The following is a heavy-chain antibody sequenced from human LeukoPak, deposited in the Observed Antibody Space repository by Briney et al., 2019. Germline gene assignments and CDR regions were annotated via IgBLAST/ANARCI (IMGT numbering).Heavy chain of an antibody. CDR1: GNTFTSYG. J-gene: IGHJ4*02. D-gene: IGHD5-18*01. CDR3: ARDKASGGLSWIQLWSDRFDY. Sequence: ASVKVSCKXSGNTFTSYGISWVRQSPGQGLAWMGWVCDYNGNQNYAQKLQRRVTMTTDTYTSTAYMELRSLRSDDTAVYYCARDKASGGLSWIQLWSDRFDYWGQGTLVTVSS. CDR2: VCDYNGNQ. V-gene: IGHV1-18*01.